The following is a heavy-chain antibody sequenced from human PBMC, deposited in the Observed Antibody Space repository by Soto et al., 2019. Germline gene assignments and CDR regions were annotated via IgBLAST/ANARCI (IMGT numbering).Heavy chain of an antibody. J-gene: IGHJ4*02. CDR1: GGSFSGYY. CDR3: ARDKITGLFDY. V-gene: IGHV4-34*01. Sequence: QVQLQQWGAGLLKPSETLSLTCAVYGGSFSGYYWTWIRQPPGTGLEWIGEINHSGSTNYNPSLKGRVTIAVDTSKHQFSLKLTSVTAAGAAVYYCARDKITGLFDYWGQGTLVTVSS. D-gene: IGHD2-8*02. CDR2: INHSGST.